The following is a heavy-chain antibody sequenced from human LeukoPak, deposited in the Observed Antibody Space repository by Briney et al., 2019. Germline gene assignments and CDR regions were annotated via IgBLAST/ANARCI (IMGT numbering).Heavy chain of an antibody. V-gene: IGHV4-34*01. J-gene: IGHJ4*02. D-gene: IGHD1-26*01. CDR2: INHSGST. Sequence: SETLSLTCAVYGGSFSGYYWSWIRQRPGKGLEWIGEINHSGSTNYNPSLKSRVTISVDTSKNQFSLKLSSVTAADTAVYYCARAPIVGATAWYFDYWGQGTLVTVSS. CDR1: GGSFSGYY. CDR3: ARAPIVGATAWYFDY.